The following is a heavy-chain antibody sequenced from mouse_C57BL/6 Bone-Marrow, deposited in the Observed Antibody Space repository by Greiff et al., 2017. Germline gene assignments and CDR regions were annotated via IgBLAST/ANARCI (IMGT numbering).Heavy chain of an antibody. CDR1: GFNIKDDY. V-gene: IGHV14-4*01. D-gene: IGHD1-1*01. J-gene: IGHJ2*01. CDR2: IDTENGDT. Sequence: QLQQSGAELVRPGASVKLSCTASGFNIKDDYMHWVKQRPEQGLEWIGWIDTENGDTEYASKFQGKATITADTSSNTAYLQISSLTSEDTAVYYCTSSPSYFDYWGQGTTLTVSS. CDR3: TSSPSYFDY.